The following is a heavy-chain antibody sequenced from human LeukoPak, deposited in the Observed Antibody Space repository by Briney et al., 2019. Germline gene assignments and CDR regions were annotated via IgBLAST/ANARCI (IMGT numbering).Heavy chain of an antibody. D-gene: IGHD2-8*01. CDR2: IRPDGSTF. CDR3: ATTFPYCAYGTCAL. Sequence: GGSLRLSCVATGLAFQNYWMTWVRQAPGKGPEWVATIRPDGSTFTYVDAVRGRFTISRDNPKNSLYLQMHSLRADDTAVYYCATTFPYCAYGTCALGGQGTLVIVPS. J-gene: IGHJ1*01. V-gene: IGHV3-7*01. CDR1: GLAFQNYW.